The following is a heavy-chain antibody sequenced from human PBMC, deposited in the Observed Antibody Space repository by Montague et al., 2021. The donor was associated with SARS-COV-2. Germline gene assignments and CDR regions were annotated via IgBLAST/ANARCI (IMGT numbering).Heavy chain of an antibody. CDR2: IYTSGNT. CDR1: GGSISSGSYY. J-gene: IGHJ4*02. Sequence: TLSLTCTVSGGSISSGSYYWSWIRQPARKGLEWIGRIYTSGNTDYSFSLKSQVTIYVDTSKNQFSLKLTSVTAADTAVYYCARAHSGSWAHLDNWGQGSLVTVSS. V-gene: IGHV4-61*02. CDR3: ARAHSGSWAHLDN. D-gene: IGHD6-19*01.